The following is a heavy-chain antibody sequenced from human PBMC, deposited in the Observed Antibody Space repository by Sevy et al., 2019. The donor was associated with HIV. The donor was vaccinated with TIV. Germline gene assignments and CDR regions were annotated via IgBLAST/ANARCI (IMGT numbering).Heavy chain of an antibody. CDR3: AVSLRFLEWLLGYYYGMDV. V-gene: IGHV3-21*01. J-gene: IGHJ6*02. CDR2: ISSSSSYI. CDR1: GFTFSSYS. D-gene: IGHD3-3*01. Sequence: GGSLRLSCAASGFTFSSYSMNWVRQAPGKGLEWVSSISSSSSYIYYAASVKGRFTISRDNAKNSLYLQMNSLRAEDTAVYYCAVSLRFLEWLLGYYYGMDVWGQGTTVTVSS.